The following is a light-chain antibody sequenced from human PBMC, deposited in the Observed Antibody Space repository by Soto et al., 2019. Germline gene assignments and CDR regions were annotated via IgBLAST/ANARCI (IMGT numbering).Light chain of an antibody. V-gene: IGKV1-5*03. CDR1: QSISSW. J-gene: IGKJ1*01. CDR2: KAS. Sequence: DIQMTQSPSTLSASVGDRVTITCRASQSISSWMAWYQQKPGKAPKLLIYKASSLESGVPARFSGSGSGTELTLTISSLQPDDFATYYCQQYNSYPVTFGQGTKVDIK. CDR3: QQYNSYPVT.